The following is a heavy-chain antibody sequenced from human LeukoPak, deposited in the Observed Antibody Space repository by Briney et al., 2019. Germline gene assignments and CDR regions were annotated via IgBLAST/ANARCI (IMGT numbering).Heavy chain of an antibody. CDR2: IYYSGST. J-gene: IGHJ4*02. CDR3: ARSRKRQLVRGDYFDY. CDR1: GGSISSSSYY. V-gene: IGHV4-39*01. Sequence: SETLSLTCTVSGGSISSSSYYWGWIRQPPGKGLEWIGSIYYSGSTYYNPSLKSRVSISIDTSKNQFSLNLSSVTAADTAVYYCARSRKRQLVRGDYFDYWGQGTLVTVSS. D-gene: IGHD6-13*01.